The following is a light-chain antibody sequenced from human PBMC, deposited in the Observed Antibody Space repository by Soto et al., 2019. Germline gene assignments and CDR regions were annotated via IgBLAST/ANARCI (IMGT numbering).Light chain of an antibody. Sequence: DIQMTQSPSTLSGSVGDRVTITCRASQTISSWLAWYQQKPGKAPKLLIYKASTLKSGVPSRFSGSGSGTEFTLTISSLQHDDFATYYCHHYNSYSEAFGQGTKVERK. CDR3: HHYNSYSEA. CDR2: KAS. CDR1: QTISSW. V-gene: IGKV1-5*03. J-gene: IGKJ1*01.